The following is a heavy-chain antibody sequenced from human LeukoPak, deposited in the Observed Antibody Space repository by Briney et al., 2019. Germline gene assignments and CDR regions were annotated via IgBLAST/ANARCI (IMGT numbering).Heavy chain of an antibody. CDR3: ARQRLRLGEISH. J-gene: IGHJ4*02. CDR1: GGSISSYY. D-gene: IGHD3-16*01. V-gene: IGHV4-59*08. CDR2: ISYSGST. Sequence: TSETLSLTCTVSGGSISSYYWSWIRQPPGKGLEWIGYISYSGSTDYSPSLKSRVTISVDTSKNQFSLKLRSVTAADTAVYYCARQRLRLGEISHWGQGTLVTSSS.